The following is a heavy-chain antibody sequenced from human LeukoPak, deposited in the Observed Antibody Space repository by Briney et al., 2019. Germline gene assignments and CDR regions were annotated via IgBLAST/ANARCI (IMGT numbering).Heavy chain of an antibody. V-gene: IGHV3-30-3*01. J-gene: IGHJ3*02. D-gene: IGHD4-23*01. Sequence: GRSLRLSCAASGFTFSSYAMHWVRQAPGKGVEWVALISYDGSNKYYADSVKGRFTISRDNSKNTLYLQMNSLRAEDTAIYYCAKGGADYGGNSALVAFDIWGQGTMVTVSS. CDR3: AKGGADYGGNSALVAFDI. CDR2: ISYDGSNK. CDR1: GFTFSSYA.